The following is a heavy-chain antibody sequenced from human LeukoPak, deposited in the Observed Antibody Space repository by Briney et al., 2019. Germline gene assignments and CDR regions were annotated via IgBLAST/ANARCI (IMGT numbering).Heavy chain of an antibody. J-gene: IGHJ4*02. D-gene: IGHD3-9*01. CDR3: AKWGDYDVLTGYYDSDY. CDR1: GFTFSNYA. Sequence: GGSLRLSCAASGFTFSNYAMSWVRQATGKGLEWVSAVSGRDTSTYYTDSVKGRFTISRDNSKNTLYLQMDSLSAEDTAIYYCAKWGDYDVLTGYYDSDYWGQGTLVTVSS. CDR2: VSGRDTST. V-gene: IGHV3-23*01.